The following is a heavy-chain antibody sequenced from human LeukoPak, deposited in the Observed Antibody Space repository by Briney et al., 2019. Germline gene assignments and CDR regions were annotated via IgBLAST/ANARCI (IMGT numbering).Heavy chain of an antibody. Sequence: SVKVSCKASGGTFNSYAISWVRQAPGQGLEWMGGIIPIFTTANYAQKFQDRVTITADKSTNTAYMELRSLRSEDTAVYYCARAVQVTTGGLFDYWGQGTLVTVSS. D-gene: IGHD4-17*01. CDR3: ARAVQVTTGGLFDY. V-gene: IGHV1-69*06. CDR1: GGTFNSYA. J-gene: IGHJ4*02. CDR2: IIPIFTTA.